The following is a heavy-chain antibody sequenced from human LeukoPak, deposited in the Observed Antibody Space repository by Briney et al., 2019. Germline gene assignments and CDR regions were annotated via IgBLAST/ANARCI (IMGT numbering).Heavy chain of an antibody. CDR2: ISGSGGST. J-gene: IGHJ4*02. D-gene: IGHD3-22*01. CDR1: GFTFSSYV. V-gene: IGHV3-23*01. Sequence: GGSLRLSCAASGFTFSSYVMSWVRQAPGKGLEWVSAISGSGGSTYYADSVKGRFTISRDNSKNMLYMQMNSLRAEDTAVYYCAKSHDSSGSDYWGQGTLVTVSS. CDR3: AKSHDSSGSDY.